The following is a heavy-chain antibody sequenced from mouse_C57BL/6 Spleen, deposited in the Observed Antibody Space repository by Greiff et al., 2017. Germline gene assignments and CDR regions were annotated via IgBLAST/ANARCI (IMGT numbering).Heavy chain of an antibody. V-gene: IGHV1-7*01. CDR2: INPSSGYT. D-gene: IGHD1-1*01. J-gene: IGHJ3*01. Sequence: VQLQQSGAELAKPGASVKLSCKASGYTFTSYWMHWVKQRPGQGLEWIGYINPSSGYTKYNQKFKDKATLTADKSSSTAYMQLSSLTYEDSAVYYCASPITTVVEGTWFAYWGQGTLVTVSA. CDR1: GYTFTSYW. CDR3: ASPITTVVEGTWFAY.